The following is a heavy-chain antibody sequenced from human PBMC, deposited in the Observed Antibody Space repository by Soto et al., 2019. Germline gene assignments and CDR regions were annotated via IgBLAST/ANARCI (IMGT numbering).Heavy chain of an antibody. CDR3: ARRFSSSSFYFDY. J-gene: IGHJ4*02. CDR1: VFPFSSYA. D-gene: IGHD6-6*01. V-gene: IGHV3-23*01. Sequence: GGSLRLSCASSVFPFSSYAMSWVRHAPDKGLEWVSAIDFTGAGTYYADSVKGRFTISRDNSKNTLYLQMSSLRAEDTAVYFCARRFSSSSFYFDYWGQGTLVTVSS. CDR2: IDFTGAGT.